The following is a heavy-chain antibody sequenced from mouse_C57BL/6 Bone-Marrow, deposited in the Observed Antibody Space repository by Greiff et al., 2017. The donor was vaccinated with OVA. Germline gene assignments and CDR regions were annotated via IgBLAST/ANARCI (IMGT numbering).Heavy chain of an antibody. Sequence: VQLQQSGAELVKPGASVKLSCKASGYTFTSYWMHWVKQRPGRGLEWIGRIDPNSGGTKYNEKFKSKATLTVDKPSSTAYMQLSSLTSEDSAVYYCARSPDGYYAHHYAMDYWGQGTSVTVSS. D-gene: IGHD2-3*01. V-gene: IGHV1-72*01. CDR2: IDPNSGGT. CDR1: GYTFTSYW. CDR3: ARSPDGYYAHHYAMDY. J-gene: IGHJ4*01.